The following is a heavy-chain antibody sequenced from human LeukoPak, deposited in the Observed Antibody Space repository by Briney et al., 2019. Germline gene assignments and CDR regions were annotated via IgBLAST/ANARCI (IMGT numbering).Heavy chain of an antibody. V-gene: IGHV3-48*02. J-gene: IGHJ3*02. Sequence: GGSLRLSCAASGFTFSSYSRKWVRQAPGKGLEWVSYISSGSSTIYYADSVKGRFTISRDNAKQSLCLQMNSLRDEDTAVYYCARENIVVVTAIRDAFDIWGQGTMVTVSS. CDR2: ISSGSSTI. D-gene: IGHD2-21*02. CDR3: ARENIVVVTAIRDAFDI. CDR1: GFTFSSYS.